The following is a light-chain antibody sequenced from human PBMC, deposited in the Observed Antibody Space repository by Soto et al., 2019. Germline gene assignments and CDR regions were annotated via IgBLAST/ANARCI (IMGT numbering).Light chain of an antibody. J-gene: IGKJ5*01. V-gene: IGKV4-1*01. CDR3: QQYSDAHIA. CDR1: SRVLYSSSNKNS. CDR2: WAS. Sequence: DSGVTQSPDTLAVSLGEKATLTLRSRSRVLYSSSNKNSLAWYQHKPGQPPKXXFYWASTRESGVPDLFIGGWSGTNFTRTISSLQTEDGAVYYCQQYSDAHIAFGQRTRLEIK.